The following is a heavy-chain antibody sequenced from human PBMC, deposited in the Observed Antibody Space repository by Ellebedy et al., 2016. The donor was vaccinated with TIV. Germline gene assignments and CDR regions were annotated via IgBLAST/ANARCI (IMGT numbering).Heavy chain of an antibody. CDR3: VRGGYSFQY. CDR2: IKQDGSEK. V-gene: IGHV3-7*01. D-gene: IGHD1-1*01. Sequence: GESLKISCVASEFTFSSYWMSWVRQAPGKGLEWVAKIKQDGSEKYYVDSVKGRFTISRDNAKNSLYMQMDSLKVEETAVYYCVRGGYSFQYWGQGTLVSVSP. CDR1: EFTFSSYW. J-gene: IGHJ4*02.